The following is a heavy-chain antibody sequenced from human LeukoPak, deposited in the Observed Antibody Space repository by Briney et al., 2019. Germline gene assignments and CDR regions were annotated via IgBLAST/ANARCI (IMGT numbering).Heavy chain of an antibody. Sequence: GGSLRLSCAASGFTFTSYAMSWVRQAPGKGLEWVSAISGSGGSTYYADSVKGRFTISRDNSKNTLYLQMNSLRAEDTAVYYCAKSSEELYWAFDYWGQGTLVTVSS. D-gene: IGHD2-8*02. CDR2: ISGSGGST. CDR1: GFTFTSYA. J-gene: IGHJ4*02. V-gene: IGHV3-23*01. CDR3: AKSSEELYWAFDY.